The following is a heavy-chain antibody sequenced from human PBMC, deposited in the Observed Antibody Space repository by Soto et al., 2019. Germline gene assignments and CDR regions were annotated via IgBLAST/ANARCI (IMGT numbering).Heavy chain of an antibody. V-gene: IGHV4-39*01. CDR1: GGSISSSSYY. CDR2: IYYSGST. CDR3: ARQGFGVLMVYAPPTFWFDP. Sequence: PSETLSLTCTVSGGSISSSSYYWGWIRQPPGKGLEWIGSIYYSGSTYYNPSLKSRVTISVDTSKNQFSLKLSSVTAADTAVYYCARQGFGVLMVYAPPTFWFDPWGQGTLVTVSS. D-gene: IGHD2-8*01. J-gene: IGHJ5*02.